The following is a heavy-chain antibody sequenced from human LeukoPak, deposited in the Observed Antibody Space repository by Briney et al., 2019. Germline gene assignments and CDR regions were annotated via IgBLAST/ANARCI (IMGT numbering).Heavy chain of an antibody. V-gene: IGHV3-53*01. CDR3: ARDAPQVPAAGVLAS. Sequence: GGSLRLSCAASGFTVSDNYMSWVRQAPGKGLEWVSVMYSRGDTYYANSVKGRFAFSRDISKNTLYLQMNGLRTEDTAMYYCARDAPQVPAAGVLASWGQGTLVTVSS. CDR2: MYSRGDT. J-gene: IGHJ5*02. CDR1: GFTVSDNY. D-gene: IGHD6-13*01.